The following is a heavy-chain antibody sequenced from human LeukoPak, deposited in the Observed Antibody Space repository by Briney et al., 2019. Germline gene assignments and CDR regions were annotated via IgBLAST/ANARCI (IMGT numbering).Heavy chain of an antibody. V-gene: IGHV3-73*01. Sequence: GGSLRLSCEASGFTFSGSAMHWVRQASGKGLEWVGRIRSKPNSYATAYAASVKGRFTISRDDSKNTAYLQMNSLKTEDTAVYYCTSGDYYDSRAYYISWGQETLVTVSS. CDR3: TSGDYYDSRAYYIS. CDR2: IRSKPNSYAT. D-gene: IGHD3-22*01. J-gene: IGHJ4*02. CDR1: GFTFSGSA.